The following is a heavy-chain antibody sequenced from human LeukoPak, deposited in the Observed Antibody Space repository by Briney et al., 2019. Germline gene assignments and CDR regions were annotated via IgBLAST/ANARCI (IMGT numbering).Heavy chain of an antibody. CDR3: ARLDSSGYYYRYYYGMDV. Sequence: GGSLRLSCAASGFTFSSYGMQWVRQAPGKGLEWVAVIWYDGSNKYYADSVKGRFTISRDNSKNTLYLQMNSLRAEDTAVYYCARLDSSGYYYRYYYGMDVWGQGTTVTVSS. D-gene: IGHD3-22*01. CDR2: IWYDGSNK. J-gene: IGHJ6*02. CDR1: GFTFSSYG. V-gene: IGHV3-33*01.